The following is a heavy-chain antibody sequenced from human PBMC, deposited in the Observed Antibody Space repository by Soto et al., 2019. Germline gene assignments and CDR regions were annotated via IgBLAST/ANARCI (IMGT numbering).Heavy chain of an antibody. CDR2: IIPIFGTA. D-gene: IGHD3-10*01. J-gene: IGHJ5*02. Sequence: GASVKVSCKASGGTFSSYAISWVRQAPGQGLEWMGGIIPIFGTANYAQKFQGRVTITADESTSTAYMELSSLRSEDTAVYYCARDPSRPTMVRGVTIGNWFDPWGQGSLVTVSS. CDR1: GGTFSSYA. V-gene: IGHV1-69*13. CDR3: ARDPSRPTMVRGVTIGNWFDP.